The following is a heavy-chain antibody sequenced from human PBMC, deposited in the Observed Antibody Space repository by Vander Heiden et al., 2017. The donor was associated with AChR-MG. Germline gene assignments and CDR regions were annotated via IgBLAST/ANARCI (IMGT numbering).Heavy chain of an antibody. V-gene: IGHV3-15*01. CDR1: GVNFGDAC. CDR2: IKSKTDRETT. D-gene: IGHD6-19*01. J-gene: IGHJ4*01. Sequence: VESGGGFVKPGGSLRLSCAASGVNFGDACMSWVRQAPGKGLEWVGRIKSKTDRETTDYAAHVRGRFTISRDDSRKMLYLQMTNLKTEDTAVYFCAALDGMARGPGDWGQGTLGNVSS. CDR3: AALDGMARGPGD.